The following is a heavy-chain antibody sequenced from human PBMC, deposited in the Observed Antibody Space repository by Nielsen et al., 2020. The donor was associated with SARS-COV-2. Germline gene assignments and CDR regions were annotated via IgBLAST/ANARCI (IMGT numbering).Heavy chain of an antibody. CDR1: GFTFDDYA. J-gene: IGHJ4*02. V-gene: IGHV3-9*01. CDR2: ISWNSGSI. Sequence: SLKISCAASGFTFDDYAMHWVRQAPGKGLEWVSGISWNSGSIGYADSVKGRFTISRDNAKNSLYLQMNSLRAEDTALYYCATRTVGIDYWGQGTLVTVSS. CDR3: ATRTVGIDY. D-gene: IGHD4-23*01.